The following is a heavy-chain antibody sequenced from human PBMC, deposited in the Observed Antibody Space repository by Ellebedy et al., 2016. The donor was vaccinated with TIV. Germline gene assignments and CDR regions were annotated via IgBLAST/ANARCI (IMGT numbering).Heavy chain of an antibody. CDR2: IWYDGSNK. V-gene: IGHV3-33*01. J-gene: IGHJ4*02. D-gene: IGHD3-3*01. CDR3: ARGGYDFWSGYPPDY. CDR1: GFTFSSYG. Sequence: GESLKISCAASGFTFSSYGMHWVRQAPGKGLEWVAVIWYDGSNKYYADSVKGRFTISRDNSKNTLYLQMNSLRAEDTAVYYCARGGYDFWSGYPPDYWGQGTLVTVSS.